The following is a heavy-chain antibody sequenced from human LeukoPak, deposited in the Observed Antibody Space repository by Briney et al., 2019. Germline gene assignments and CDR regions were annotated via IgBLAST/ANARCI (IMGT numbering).Heavy chain of an antibody. Sequence: ASVKVSCKASGYTFTSYDINWVRQATGQGLEWMGWMNPNSGNTGYAQKFQGRVTMTRNTSISTAYMELSRLRSDDTAVYYCARERADYYDSSGYYPDFDYWGQGTLVTVSS. D-gene: IGHD3-22*01. CDR1: GYTFTSYD. V-gene: IGHV1-8*01. CDR2: MNPNSGNT. J-gene: IGHJ4*02. CDR3: ARERADYYDSSGYYPDFDY.